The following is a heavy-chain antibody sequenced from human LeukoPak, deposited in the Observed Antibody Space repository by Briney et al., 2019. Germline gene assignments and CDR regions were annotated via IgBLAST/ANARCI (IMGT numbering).Heavy chain of an antibody. CDR1: GYTFTGYY. Sequence: ASVKVSCKASGYTFTGYYMHRVRQAPGQGLEWMGWINPNSGGTNYAQKFQGWVTMTRDTSISTAYMELSRLRSDDTAVYYCARANPVYSSSWYGFDYWGQGTLATVSS. V-gene: IGHV1-2*04. CDR3: ARANPVYSSSWYGFDY. D-gene: IGHD6-13*01. CDR2: INPNSGGT. J-gene: IGHJ4*02.